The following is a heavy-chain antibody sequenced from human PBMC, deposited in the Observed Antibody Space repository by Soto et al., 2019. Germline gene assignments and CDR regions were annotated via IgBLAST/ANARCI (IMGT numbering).Heavy chain of an antibody. Sequence: GGSLRLSCVGSGFTFSTYSINWVRQAPGKGLERVSSISSRSDIYYADSVKGRFTISRDNAKNSVSLQMNSLRAEDTAVYYCAREYTAWPLAYGLDVWGQGTTVTVSS. D-gene: IGHD2-2*02. J-gene: IGHJ6*02. CDR1: GFTFSTYS. CDR3: AREYTAWPLAYGLDV. CDR2: ISSRSDI. V-gene: IGHV3-21*01.